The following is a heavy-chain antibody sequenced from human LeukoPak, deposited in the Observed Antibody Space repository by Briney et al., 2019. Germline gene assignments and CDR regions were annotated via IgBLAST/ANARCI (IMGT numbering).Heavy chain of an antibody. V-gene: IGHV5-51*01. CDR1: GYRFTSSW. CDR3: ARGLYCSGGSCRFDY. D-gene: IGHD2-15*01. Sequence: GESLKISCEGSGYRFTSSWIGWGRPMPGKGLGWMGIIYPGDSDIRYSPSFQGQVTISAYKSITTAYLQWSSLKASDTAIYYCARGLYCSGGSCRFDYWGQGTLVTVSS. J-gene: IGHJ4*02. CDR2: IYPGDSDI.